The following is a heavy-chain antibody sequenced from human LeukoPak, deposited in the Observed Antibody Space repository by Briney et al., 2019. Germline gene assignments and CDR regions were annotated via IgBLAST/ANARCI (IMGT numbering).Heavy chain of an antibody. D-gene: IGHD3-22*01. Sequence: GASVKVSCKASGYTFTSYYMHWVRQAPGQGLEWMGIINPSGGSTSYAQKFQGRVTMTRDMSTSTVYMELSSLRSEDAAVYYCARTTNPYDSSGYYSDYWGQGTLVTVSS. CDR3: ARTTNPYDSSGYYSDY. CDR2: INPSGGST. V-gene: IGHV1-46*01. CDR1: GYTFTSYY. J-gene: IGHJ4*02.